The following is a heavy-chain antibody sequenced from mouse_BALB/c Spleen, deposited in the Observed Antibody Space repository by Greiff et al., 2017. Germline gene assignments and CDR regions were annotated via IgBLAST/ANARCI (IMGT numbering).Heavy chain of an antibody. J-gene: IGHJ2*01. CDR1: GYAFTNYL. CDR3: AREGTYYFDY. CDR2: INPGSGGT. V-gene: IGHV1-54*01. D-gene: IGHD2-14*01. Sequence: QVQLKQSGAELVRPGTSVKVSCKASGYAFTNYLIEWVKQRPGQGLEWIGVINPGSGGTNYNEKFKGKATLTADKSSSTAYMQLSSLTSDDSAVYFCAREGTYYFDYWGQGTTLTVSS.